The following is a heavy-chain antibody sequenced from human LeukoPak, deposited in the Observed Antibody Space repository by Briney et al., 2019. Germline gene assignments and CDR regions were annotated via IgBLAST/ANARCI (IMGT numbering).Heavy chain of an antibody. J-gene: IGHJ4*02. CDR1: GFNVSSTY. D-gene: IGHD5-24*01. CDR3: ARGDRRDGYRFDF. V-gene: IGHV3-53*01. Sequence: PGGSLRLSCAASGFNVSSTYMNWVRQAPGRGLELVSIIYSGGSTYYAESVRGRFTISRDNSKNTLYLQMNSLRAEDTALYYCARGDRRDGYRFDFWGRGTLVTVSS. CDR2: IYSGGST.